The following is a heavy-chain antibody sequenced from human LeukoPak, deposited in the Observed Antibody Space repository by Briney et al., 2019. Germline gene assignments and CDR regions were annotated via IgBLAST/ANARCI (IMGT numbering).Heavy chain of an antibody. D-gene: IGHD3-22*01. J-gene: IGHJ6*02. Sequence: ASVKVSCKASGYTFTSYGISWVRQAPGQGLEWMGWISAYNGNTNYAQKLQGRVTMTTDTSTSTAYMELRSLRSDDTAAYYCAREESSGYLGYYNYGMDVWGQGTTVTVSS. V-gene: IGHV1-18*01. CDR3: AREESSGYLGYYNYGMDV. CDR2: ISAYNGNT. CDR1: GYTFTSYG.